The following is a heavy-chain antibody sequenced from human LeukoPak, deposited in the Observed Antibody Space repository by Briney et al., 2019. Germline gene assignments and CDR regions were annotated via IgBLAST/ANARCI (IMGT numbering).Heavy chain of an antibody. V-gene: IGHV4-39*01. Sequence: PSETLSLTCTVSGGSISGSSYHWGWIRQPPGKGLEWIGSINYRGHTYYNPSLESRVAVSVDTSKNQFSLKMRSVTAADTALYYCAPTYRYTVGGYDYWGQGSLVTVSS. CDR3: APTYRYTVGGYDY. J-gene: IGHJ4*02. D-gene: IGHD3-16*02. CDR2: INYRGHT. CDR1: GGSISGSSYH.